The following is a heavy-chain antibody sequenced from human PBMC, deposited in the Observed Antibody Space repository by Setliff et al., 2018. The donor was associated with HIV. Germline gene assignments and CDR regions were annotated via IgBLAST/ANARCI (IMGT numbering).Heavy chain of an antibody. V-gene: IGHV1-8*02. J-gene: IGHJ5*02. CDR2: MNPNSSNS. CDR3: ARGRGYDYVWGSYRLNWFDP. CDR1: GYTFINYD. Sequence: ASVKVSCKTSGYTFINYDINWVRQATGQGLEWMGWMNPNSSNSGYAQNFQGRVTMTRNTSISTAYMELSSLRSEDTAVYYCARGRGYDYVWGSYRLNWFDPWGQGTLVTVSS. D-gene: IGHD3-16*02.